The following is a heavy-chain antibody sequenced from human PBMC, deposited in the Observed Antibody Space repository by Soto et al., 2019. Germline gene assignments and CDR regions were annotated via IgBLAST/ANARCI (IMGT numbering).Heavy chain of an antibody. D-gene: IGHD4-17*01. V-gene: IGHV4-59*11. CDR1: GGSISSHY. CDR3: ARVGATVTSQALGFDH. J-gene: IGHJ4*02. Sequence: SETLSLTCTVSGGSISSHYWSWVRQPPGKGLEWIGYLYYTGSTNYNASLKSQVTMSLDTSKNQFSLMLTSVTAADTAVYYCARVGATVTSQALGFDHWGEGILVTFSS. CDR2: LYYTGST.